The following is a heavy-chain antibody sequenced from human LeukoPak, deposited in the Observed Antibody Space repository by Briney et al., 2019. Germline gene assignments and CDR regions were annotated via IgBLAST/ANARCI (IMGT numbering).Heavy chain of an antibody. V-gene: IGHV3-74*01. CDR1: GFTFTAHS. Sequence: GGSLRLSCAAPGFTFTAHSMYWVRQAPGEGLACVSRIKSDGISTNYADSVKGRFTISRDNAKNTLFLQMNSLRVEDTAVYYCVRSLQGALDVWGQGTTVTVSS. CDR3: VRSLQGALDV. CDR2: IKSDGIST. D-gene: IGHD4-11*01. J-gene: IGHJ6*02.